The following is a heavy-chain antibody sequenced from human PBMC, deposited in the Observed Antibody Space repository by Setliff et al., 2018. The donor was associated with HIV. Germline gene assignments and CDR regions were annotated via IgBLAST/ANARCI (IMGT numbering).Heavy chain of an antibody. CDR3: AKDGWGYDYVGAYYFDY. V-gene: IGHV3-43*01. CDR2: ISWDGDMT. CDR1: GFAFSGHQ. Sequence: TGGSLRLSCAASGFAFSGHQMSWVRQAPGKGLEWVSLISWDGDMTYYADSVKGRFTISRDNSKNSLYLQMNSLTTEDTGLYYCAKDGWGYDYVGAYYFDYWGQGTPVTVSS. D-gene: IGHD5-12*01. J-gene: IGHJ4*02.